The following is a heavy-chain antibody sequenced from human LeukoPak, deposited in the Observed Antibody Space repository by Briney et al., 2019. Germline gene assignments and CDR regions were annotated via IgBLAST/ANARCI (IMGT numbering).Heavy chain of an antibody. CDR3: ARGVVYPAWSGPHWSDY. CDR1: GFTFSSYW. D-gene: IGHD3-3*01. J-gene: IGHJ4*02. CDR2: IKQDASQE. V-gene: IGHV3-7*01. Sequence: GGSLRLSCAASGFTFSSYWMSWVREAPGKGPEWVAHIKQDASQEYHVDSVKGRFTISRDNAKNSLYLQMNSLRAEDTAVYYCARGVVYPAWSGPHWSDYWGQGALVTVSS.